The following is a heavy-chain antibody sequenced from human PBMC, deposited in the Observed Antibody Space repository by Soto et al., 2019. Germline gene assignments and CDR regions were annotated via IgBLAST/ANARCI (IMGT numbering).Heavy chain of an antibody. J-gene: IGHJ5*02. CDR1: GYTFTSYY. D-gene: IGHD6-19*01. Sequence: ASVKVSCKASGYTFTSYYMHWVRQAPGHGLEWMGIINPSGGSTSCAQKFQGRVTMTRDTSTSTVYMELSSLRSEDTAVYYCARDRSGWYSWFDPWGQGTLVTVSS. V-gene: IGHV1-46*01. CDR2: INPSGGST. CDR3: ARDRSGWYSWFDP.